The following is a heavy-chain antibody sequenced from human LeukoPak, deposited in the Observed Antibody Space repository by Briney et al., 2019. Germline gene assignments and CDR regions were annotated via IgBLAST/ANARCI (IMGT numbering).Heavy chain of an antibody. J-gene: IGHJ4*02. CDR3: ARAPGYGDYAFHY. Sequence: GGSLRLSCAASGFTFSSYGMHWVRQAPGKALEWVAVIWYDGSNKYYADSVKGRFTISRDNSKNTLYLQMNSLRADDTAVYYCARAPGYGDYAFHYWGQGTLVTVSS. V-gene: IGHV3-33*01. CDR2: IWYDGSNK. D-gene: IGHD4-17*01. CDR1: GFTFSSYG.